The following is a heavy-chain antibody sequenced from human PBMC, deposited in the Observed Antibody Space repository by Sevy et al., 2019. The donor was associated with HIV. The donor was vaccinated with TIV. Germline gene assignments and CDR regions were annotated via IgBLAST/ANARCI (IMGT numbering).Heavy chain of an antibody. Sequence: SQTLSLTCAISVDSVSSNSAAWNWIRQSPSRGLEWLGRTYYRSKWYNDYAVSVKSRITINPDTSKNQFSLQLNSVTPEDTAVYYCARGALSGSPNRMGWFDPWGQGTLVTVSS. D-gene: IGHD1-26*01. CDR3: ARGALSGSPNRMGWFDP. V-gene: IGHV6-1*01. CDR2: TYYRSKWYN. CDR1: VDSVSSNSAA. J-gene: IGHJ5*02.